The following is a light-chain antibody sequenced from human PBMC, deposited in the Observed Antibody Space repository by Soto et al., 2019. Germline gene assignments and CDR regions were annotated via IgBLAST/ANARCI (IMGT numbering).Light chain of an antibody. CDR3: QQYNNWSLFT. CDR2: GAS. J-gene: IGKJ3*01. Sequence: EIVMTQSPATLSVSPGERATLSCRASHSVSSNLAWYQQKPGQAPMLLIYGASTKATGIPARFSGSVSGTEFTLTIGSLQSEDFAVYYCQQYNNWSLFTFGRGTKLDIK. CDR1: HSVSSN. V-gene: IGKV3-15*01.